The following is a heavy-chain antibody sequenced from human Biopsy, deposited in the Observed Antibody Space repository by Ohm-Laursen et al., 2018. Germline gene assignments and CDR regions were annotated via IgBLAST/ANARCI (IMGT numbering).Heavy chain of an antibody. CDR2: IYYSGST. Sequence: SETLSLTCTVSGGSISSDYWSWIRQTPGKGLEWIGYIYYSGSTNCNTSLKSRVTISVDTSKNQFSLRLNSVTAADTAVYYCARATNSTGWPYYYFYGMDVWGQGTTVTVSS. V-gene: IGHV4-59*01. CDR1: GGSISSDY. CDR3: ARATNSTGWPYYYFYGMDV. D-gene: IGHD2/OR15-2a*01. J-gene: IGHJ6*02.